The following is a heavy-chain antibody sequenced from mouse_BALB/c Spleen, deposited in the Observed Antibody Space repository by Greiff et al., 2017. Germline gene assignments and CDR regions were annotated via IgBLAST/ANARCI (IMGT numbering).Heavy chain of an antibody. CDR3: ARSRMIRGAMDY. CDR2: IDPANGNT. Sequence: EVKLMESGAELVKPGASVKLSCTASGFNIKDTYMHWVKQRPEQGLEWIGRIDPANGNTKYDPKFQGKATITADTSSNTAYLQLSSLTSEDTAVYYCARSRMIRGAMDYWGQGTSVTVSS. CDR1: GFNIKDTY. V-gene: IGHV14-3*02. J-gene: IGHJ4*01. D-gene: IGHD2-4*01.